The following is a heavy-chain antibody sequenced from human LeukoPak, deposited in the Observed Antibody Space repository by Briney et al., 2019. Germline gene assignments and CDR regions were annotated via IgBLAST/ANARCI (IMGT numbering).Heavy chain of an antibody. V-gene: IGHV3-21*01. CDR1: GFTFSNSA. D-gene: IGHD6-6*01. Sequence: GGSLRLSCVVSGFTFSNSAMNWVRQAPGKGLEWVSSISRSSSYIYYADSVKGRVTISRDNAMNSLDLQMNSLRAEDTAVYYCARGREGIAARWWVEEPRWYFFDPWGQGTLVTVSS. CDR2: ISRSSSYI. CDR3: ARGREGIAARWWVEEPRWYFFDP. J-gene: IGHJ5*02.